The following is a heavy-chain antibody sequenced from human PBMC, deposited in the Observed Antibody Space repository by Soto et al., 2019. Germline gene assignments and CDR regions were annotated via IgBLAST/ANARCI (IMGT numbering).Heavy chain of an antibody. V-gene: IGHV6-1*01. CDR2: TYYRSKWYN. Sequence: SQTLSLTCAISGDRVSSNSAAWSWIRQSPSRGLEWLGRTYYRSKWYNDYAVSVKSRITINPDTSKNQFSLQLNSLTPEDTAVYYCARAGDYDSWSGYTSQYYYYGMDVWGQGTTVTVSS. J-gene: IGHJ6*02. CDR1: GDRVSSNSAA. D-gene: IGHD3-3*01. CDR3: ARAGDYDSWSGYTSQYYYYGMDV.